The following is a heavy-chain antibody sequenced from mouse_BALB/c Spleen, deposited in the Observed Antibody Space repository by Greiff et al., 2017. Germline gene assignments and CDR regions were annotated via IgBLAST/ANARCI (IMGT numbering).Heavy chain of an antibody. CDR2: IDPFNGGT. CDR1: GYTFTDYN. CDR3: AKTGTLYYYAMDY. V-gene: IGHV1S135*01. J-gene: IGHJ4*01. D-gene: IGHD4-1*01. Sequence: EVQLQQSGPELVKPGASVKIPCKASGYTFTDYNMHWVKQSHGKSLEWIGYIDPFNGGTSYNQKFKGKATLTVDKSSSTAYMHLSSLTSEDSAVYYCAKTGTLYYYAMDYWGQGTSVTVSS.